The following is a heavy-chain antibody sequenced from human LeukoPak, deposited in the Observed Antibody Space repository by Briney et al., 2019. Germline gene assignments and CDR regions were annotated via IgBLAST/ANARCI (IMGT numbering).Heavy chain of an antibody. CDR2: INPNSGGT. CDR3: ARSVHPYGSGSYYNPNWFDP. V-gene: IGHV1-2*02. J-gene: IGHJ5*02. D-gene: IGHD3-10*01. CDR1: GYTFTGYY. Sequence: GASVKVSCKASGYTFTGYYMHWVRQAPGQGLEWMEWINPNSGGTNYAQKFQGRVTMTRDTSISTAYMELSRLRSDDTAVYYCARSVHPYGSGSYYNPNWFDPWGQGTLVTVSS.